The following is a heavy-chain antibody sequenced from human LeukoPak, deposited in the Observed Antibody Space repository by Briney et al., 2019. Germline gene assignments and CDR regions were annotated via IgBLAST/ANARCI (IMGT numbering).Heavy chain of an antibody. Sequence: ASVKVSCKASGYTFTSYGISWVRQAPGQGLEWMGWISAYNGNTNYAQKLQGRVTMTTDTSTSTAYMELRSLRSDDTAVYYCARAAVTGGGIQNFDYWGQGTLVTVSS. CDR3: ARAAVTGGGIQNFDY. CDR2: ISAYNGNT. V-gene: IGHV1-18*01. CDR1: GYTFTSYG. J-gene: IGHJ4*02. D-gene: IGHD2-21*02.